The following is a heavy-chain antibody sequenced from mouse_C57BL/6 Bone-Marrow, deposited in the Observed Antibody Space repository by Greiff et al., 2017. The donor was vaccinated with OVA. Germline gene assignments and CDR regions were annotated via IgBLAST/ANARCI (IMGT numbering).Heavy chain of an antibody. D-gene: IGHD2-5*01. CDR1: GYAFSSSW. V-gene: IGHV1-7*01. Sequence: VKLMESGPELVKPGASVKISCKASGYAFSSSWMNWVKQRPGQGLEWIGYINPSSGYTKYNQKFKDKATLTADKSSSTAYMQLSSLTYEDSAVYSCARRKGLESNFFAYWGQGTLVTVSA. J-gene: IGHJ3*01. CDR3: ARRKGLESNFFAY. CDR2: INPSSGYT.